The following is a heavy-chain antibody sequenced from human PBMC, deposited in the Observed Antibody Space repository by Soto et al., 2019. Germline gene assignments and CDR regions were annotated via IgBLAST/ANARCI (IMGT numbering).Heavy chain of an antibody. CDR3: ARGSTTETVDS. CDR2: IYHSGST. Sequence: SETLSLTCAVSGGSISSGGYSWSWIRQPPGKGLEWIGYIYHSGSTYYNPSLKSRVTISVDTSMNQFSLALTSVTAADTAMYYCARGSTTETVDSWGQGIQVTVSS. CDR1: GGSISSGGYS. J-gene: IGHJ5*01. V-gene: IGHV4-30-2*05.